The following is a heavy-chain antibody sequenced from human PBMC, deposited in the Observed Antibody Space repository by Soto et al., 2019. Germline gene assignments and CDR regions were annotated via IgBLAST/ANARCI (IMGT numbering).Heavy chain of an antibody. Sequence: QVQLVQSGPEVKNPGASLKVSCKASGYTFTNYGITWVRQAPGQGLEWMGWITASNGNANYAREIQGRLTLTRDTSTNTASMELRSLRSDDTAVYYCARGASCSSTSCYDNFHYGLAVWGQGTTVSVSS. V-gene: IGHV1-18*01. CDR2: ITASNGNA. CDR1: GYTFTNYG. D-gene: IGHD2-2*01. CDR3: ARGASCSSTSCYDNFHYGLAV. J-gene: IGHJ6*02.